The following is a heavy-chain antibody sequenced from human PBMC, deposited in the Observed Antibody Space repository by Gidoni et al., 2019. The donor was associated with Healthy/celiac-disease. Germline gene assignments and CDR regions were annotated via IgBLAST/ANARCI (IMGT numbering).Heavy chain of an antibody. J-gene: IGHJ5*02. V-gene: IGHV3-23*01. Sequence: EVQLLESGGGLVQPGGSLRLSCAASGFPFSSYDLSWVRQAPGKGLEWCSAISGSGGSTYYADSVKGRFTISRDNSKNTLYLQMNSLRAEDTAVYYCAKDSRGTSSWYNWFDPWGQGTLVTVSS. CDR2: ISGSGGST. CDR1: GFPFSSYD. D-gene: IGHD2-2*01. CDR3: AKDSRGTSSWYNWFDP.